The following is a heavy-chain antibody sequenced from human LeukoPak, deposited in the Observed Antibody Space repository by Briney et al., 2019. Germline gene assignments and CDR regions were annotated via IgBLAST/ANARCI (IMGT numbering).Heavy chain of an antibody. CDR2: IYSSGST. V-gene: IGHV4-59*01. D-gene: IGHD3-10*01. Sequence: SETLSLTCTVSAGSISSYYWSWIRQPPGKGLERIGYIYSSGSTNYNPSLKSRVTISVDTSKNQFSLKLSSVTAADTAVYYCARVDGGGYYYYGMDVWGQGTTVTVSS. CDR1: AGSISSYY. J-gene: IGHJ6*02. CDR3: ARVDGGGYYYYGMDV.